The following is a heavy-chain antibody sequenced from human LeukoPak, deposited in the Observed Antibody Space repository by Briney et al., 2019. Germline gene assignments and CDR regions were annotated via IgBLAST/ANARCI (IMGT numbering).Heavy chain of an antibody. CDR3: ARGETRKDI. CDR2: ISASAGST. D-gene: IGHD1-26*01. CDR1: GFTFSSYA. J-gene: IGHJ3*02. Sequence: GGSLRLSCAASGFTFSSYAMTWVRQAPGKGLEWVSGISASAGSTYYADSVKGRFTISRDNAKNSLYLQMNSLRDEDTAVFYCARGETRKDIWGQGTMVTVSS. V-gene: IGHV3-23*01.